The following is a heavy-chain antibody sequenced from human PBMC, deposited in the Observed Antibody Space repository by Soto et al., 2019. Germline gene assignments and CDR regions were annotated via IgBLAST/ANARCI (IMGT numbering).Heavy chain of an antibody. J-gene: IGHJ5*02. CDR3: ARHINWNYQIDP. CDR1: GYSIRSVSHY. CDR2: MFYTGTS. Sequence: PXSLTFAVSGYSIRSVSHYLFWIRQPPGKGLEWIGSMFYTGTSYYNPSLKSRVTMSLDTSRNEFSLKLSSVTAADTAVYYCARHINWNYQIDPWGQGSLVTVSS. V-gene: IGHV4-39*01. D-gene: IGHD1-7*01.